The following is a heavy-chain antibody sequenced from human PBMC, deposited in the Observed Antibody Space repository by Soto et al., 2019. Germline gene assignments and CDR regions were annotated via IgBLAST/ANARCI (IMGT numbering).Heavy chain of an antibody. J-gene: IGHJ6*02. CDR3: ARGLSIAAVGMDV. Sequence: QQATGKGLEWMGWMNPNSGNTGYAQKFQGRVTMTRNTSISTAYMELSSLRSEDTAVYYCARGLSIAAVGMDVWGQGTTVTVSS. CDR2: MNPNSGNT. D-gene: IGHD6-13*01. V-gene: IGHV1-8*01.